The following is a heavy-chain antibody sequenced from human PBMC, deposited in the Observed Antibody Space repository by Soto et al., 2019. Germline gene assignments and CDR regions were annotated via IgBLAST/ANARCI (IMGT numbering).Heavy chain of an antibody. D-gene: IGHD3-10*01. CDR1: GFNFSSHA. V-gene: IGHV3-23*01. CDR3: ARSRSSGIYGYYYNGMDV. CDR2: TTGSGYSP. Sequence: GGSLRLSCAATGFNFSSHAMAWVRQAPGRGLEWVAATTGSGYSPYYAGSVKGRYTISRENSKNTVHLQMNSLRVEDTAVFYCARSRSSGIYGYYYNGMDVWGQGTSVTVSS. J-gene: IGHJ6*02.